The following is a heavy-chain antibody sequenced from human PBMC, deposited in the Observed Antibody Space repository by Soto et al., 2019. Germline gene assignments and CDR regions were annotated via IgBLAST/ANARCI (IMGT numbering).Heavy chain of an antibody. D-gene: IGHD2-15*01. J-gene: IGHJ6*02. CDR1: GFTFSNYG. CDR3: ARDLKRIVPSEPRWGMDV. CDR2: IGWDGSNI. Sequence: QVQLMESGGGVVQPGRSLKLSCAASGFTFSNYGMHWVRQAPGKGLEWVAVIGWDGSNIYYSDSVEGRFTISRDASKNTVFLQMNSLSADDTGVYYCARDLKRIVPSEPRWGMDVWGQGTTVTVSS. V-gene: IGHV3-33*01.